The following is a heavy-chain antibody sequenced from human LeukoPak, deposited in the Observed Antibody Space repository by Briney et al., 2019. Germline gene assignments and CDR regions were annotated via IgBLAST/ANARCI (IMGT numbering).Heavy chain of an antibody. CDR2: ISGSGGRT. Sequence: GGSLRLSCAASGFTFSAYAMNWVRQAPGKGLEWVSSISGSGGRTYYSDSVKGRFTISRDNSKNTLYLQLNGLRAEDTAVYYCAKEREYYDSSGYAGFDYWGQGTMVTVSS. CDR3: AKEREYYDSSGYAGFDY. CDR1: GFTFSAYA. J-gene: IGHJ4*02. V-gene: IGHV3-23*01. D-gene: IGHD3-22*01.